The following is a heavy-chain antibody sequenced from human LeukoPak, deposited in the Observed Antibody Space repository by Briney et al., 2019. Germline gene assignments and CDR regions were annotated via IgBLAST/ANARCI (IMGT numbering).Heavy chain of an antibody. J-gene: IGHJ6*02. D-gene: IGHD3-3*01. CDR2: ISRSSSYI. CDR1: GFTFSSYT. Sequence: PGGSLRLSCAASGFTFSSYTMHWVRQAPGKGLEWVSSISRSSSYIYYADSVKGRFTISRDNAKNSLYLQMNSLRAEDTAVYYCARERITIFGVVIEPLDGMDVWGQGTTVTVSS. V-gene: IGHV3-21*01. CDR3: ARERITIFGVVIEPLDGMDV.